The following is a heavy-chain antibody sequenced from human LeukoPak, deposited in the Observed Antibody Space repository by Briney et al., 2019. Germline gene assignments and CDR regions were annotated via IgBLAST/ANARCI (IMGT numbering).Heavy chain of an antibody. D-gene: IGHD3-22*01. J-gene: IGHJ4*02. CDR1: GGSFSGYY. CDR2: INHSGST. CDR3: ARKPPYYYDSSGYCD. V-gene: IGHV4-34*01. Sequence: SETLSLTCAVYGGSFSGYYWSWIRQPPGKGLEWIGEINHSGSTNYNPSLKGRVTISVDTSKNQFSLKLSSVTAADTAVYYCARKPPYYYDSSGYCDWGQGTLVTVSS.